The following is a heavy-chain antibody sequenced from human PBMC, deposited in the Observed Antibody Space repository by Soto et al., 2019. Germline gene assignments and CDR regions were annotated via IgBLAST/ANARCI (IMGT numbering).Heavy chain of an antibody. J-gene: IGHJ6*02. CDR2: ISSSSSST. CDR1: GFIFRDFY. CDR3: ARDRGGGSIFGGHYGMDV. Sequence: QVQLLESGGGLVKPGGSLRLSCAASGFIFRDFYMSWIRQVPGKGLEWLSKISSSSSSTDYADSVKGRFTISRDNAKNSLYRQMSSLRAEDTAVYYCARDRGGGSIFGGHYGMDVWGQGATVTVAS. V-gene: IGHV3-11*06. D-gene: IGHD3-3*01.